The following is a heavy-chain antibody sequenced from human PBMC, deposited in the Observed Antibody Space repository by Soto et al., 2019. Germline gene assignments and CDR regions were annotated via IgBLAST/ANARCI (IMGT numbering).Heavy chain of an antibody. D-gene: IGHD1-26*01. CDR3: ARDCWIVGATVYYYYGMDV. V-gene: IGHV3-48*03. CDR2: ISSSGSTI. J-gene: IGHJ6*02. Sequence: GGSLRLSCAASGFTFSSYEVNWVRQAPGKGLEWVSYISSSGSTIYYADSVKGRFTISRDNAKNSLYLQMNSLRAEDTAVYYCARDCWIVGATVYYYYGMDVWGQGTTVTVSS. CDR1: GFTFSSYE.